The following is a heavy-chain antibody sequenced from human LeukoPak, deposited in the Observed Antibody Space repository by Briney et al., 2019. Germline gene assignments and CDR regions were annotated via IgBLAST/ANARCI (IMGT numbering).Heavy chain of an antibody. CDR1: GFTFSDYY. CDR2: ISSSGSTI. J-gene: IGHJ3*02. D-gene: IGHD2-2*01. CDR3: ARTLIVVVPAAIPYDAFDI. V-gene: IGHV3-11*04. Sequence: GGSLRLSCAASGFTFSDYYMSWIRQAPGKGLERVSYISSSGSTIYYADSVKGRFTISRDNAKNSLYLQMNSLRAEDTAVYYCARTLIVVVPAAIPYDAFDIWGQGTMVTVSS.